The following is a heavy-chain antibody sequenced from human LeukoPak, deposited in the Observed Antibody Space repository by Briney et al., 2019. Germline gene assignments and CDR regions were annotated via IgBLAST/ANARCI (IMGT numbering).Heavy chain of an antibody. Sequence: PGESLKISCKGSGYSFTSYWIGWVRQMPGKGLEWMGIIYPGDSDTRYSPSFQGQVTFSADKSISIAYLQWSSLKASDTAMYYCARRGDCSSTSCSYFDYWGQGTLVTVSS. CDR2: IYPGDSDT. CDR3: ARRGDCSSTSCSYFDY. V-gene: IGHV5-51*01. CDR1: GYSFTSYW. J-gene: IGHJ4*02. D-gene: IGHD2-2*01.